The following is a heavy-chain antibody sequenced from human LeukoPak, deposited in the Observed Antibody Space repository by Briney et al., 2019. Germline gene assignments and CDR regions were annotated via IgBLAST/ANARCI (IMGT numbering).Heavy chain of an antibody. CDR1: GYTFTSYY. J-gene: IGHJ4*02. CDR2: INPNNGDT. Sequence: ASVKVSCKASGYTFTSYYMHWVRQAPGQGLEWMGWINPNNGDTKYAQKFQGRVTMTRDTSISTAYMELSRLRSDDTAVYYCARVGGSGRSNPYYFDYWGQGTLVTVSS. CDR3: ARVGGSGRSNPYYFDY. D-gene: IGHD3-10*01. V-gene: IGHV1-2*02.